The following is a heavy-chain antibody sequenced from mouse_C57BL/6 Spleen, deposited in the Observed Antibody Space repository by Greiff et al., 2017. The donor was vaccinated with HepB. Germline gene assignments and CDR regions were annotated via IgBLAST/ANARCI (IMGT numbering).Heavy chain of an antibody. CDR1: GYTFTSYW. J-gene: IGHJ4*01. V-gene: IGHV1-59*01. CDR3: ARSQLRPSYYAMDY. D-gene: IGHD3-2*02. CDR2: IDPSDSYT. Sequence: QVQLQQPGAELVRPGTSVKLSCKASGYTFTSYWMHWVKQRPGQGLEWIGVIDPSDSYTNYNQKFKGKATLTVDTFSSTAYMQLSSLTSEDSAVYYCARSQLRPSYYAMDYWGQGTSVTVSS.